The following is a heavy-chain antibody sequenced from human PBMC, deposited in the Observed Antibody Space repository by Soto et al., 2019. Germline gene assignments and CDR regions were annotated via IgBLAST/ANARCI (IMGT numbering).Heavy chain of an antibody. V-gene: IGHV4-30-4*01. CDR1: GGSISSGDYY. CDR2: IYYSGST. J-gene: IGHJ4*02. CDR3: ARVDGVVVAATDY. D-gene: IGHD2-15*01. Sequence: QVQLQESGPGLVKPSQTLSLTCTVSGGSISSGDYYWSWIRQPPGKGLEWIGYIYYSGSTYCNPSLKSRVTISVATAKNHFSLKLSSVTAADTAVYYCARVDGVVVAATDYWGQGTLVTVSS.